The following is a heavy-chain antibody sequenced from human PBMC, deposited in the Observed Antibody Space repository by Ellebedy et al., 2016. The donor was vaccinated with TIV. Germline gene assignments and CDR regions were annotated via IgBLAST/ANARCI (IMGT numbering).Heavy chain of an antibody. V-gene: IGHV3-23*01. J-gene: IGHJ4*02. CDR2: LTFDGKNT. CDR3: ARGSFAPDY. Sequence: PGGSLRLSCAASGFTITAHGMTWVRQAPGKGLEWASSLTFDGKNTFYANSVKGRFTISRDSSKNTLYLQLNSLTPEDTALYYCARGSFAPDYWGRGTLVTVSS. CDR1: GFTITAHG. D-gene: IGHD2-15*01.